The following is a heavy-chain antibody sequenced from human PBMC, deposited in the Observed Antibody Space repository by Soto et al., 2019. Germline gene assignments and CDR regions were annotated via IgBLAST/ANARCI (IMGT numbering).Heavy chain of an antibody. J-gene: IGHJ4*02. CDR2: INEDGSQK. Sequence: PGGSLRLSCAASEFSFRSYWMTWVRQAPGKWLEWVALINEDGSQKYYVGSVKGRFIISRDNAKDSVYMQMDSLRAGDTAVYFCARVGRYGWDFDHWGQGTLVNVSS. CDR3: ARVGRYGWDFDH. CDR1: EFSFRSYW. D-gene: IGHD5-18*01. V-gene: IGHV3-7*01.